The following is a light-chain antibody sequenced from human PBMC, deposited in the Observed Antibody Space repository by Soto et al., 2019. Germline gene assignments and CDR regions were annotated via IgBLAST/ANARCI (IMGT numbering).Light chain of an antibody. CDR3: SSYTSSRTHV. J-gene: IGLJ1*01. CDR1: SSDVGGYNY. Sequence: QSVLTQPASVSGSPGQSITISCTGTSSDVGGYNYVSWYQQHPGKAPKLMIYDVSNRPSGVSNRFSGSKSGNTASLTISGLQAEDEADYYCSSYTSSRTHVFGTGTKLTVL. CDR2: DVS. V-gene: IGLV2-14*01.